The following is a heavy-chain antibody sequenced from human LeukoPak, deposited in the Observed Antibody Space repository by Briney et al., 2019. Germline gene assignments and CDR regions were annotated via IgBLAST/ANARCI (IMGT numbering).Heavy chain of an antibody. CDR1: GFTFSSYA. V-gene: IGHV3-23*01. Sequence: GGSLRLSCATSGFTFSSYAMSWVRQAPGKGLEWVSVIGGGGDTSTYYADSVKGRFTISRDNSKNTLYLHMNSLRAEDTAVYYCATRGIAAAWGQGTLVTVSS. CDR2: IGGGGDTST. J-gene: IGHJ5*02. D-gene: IGHD6-13*01. CDR3: ATRGIAAA.